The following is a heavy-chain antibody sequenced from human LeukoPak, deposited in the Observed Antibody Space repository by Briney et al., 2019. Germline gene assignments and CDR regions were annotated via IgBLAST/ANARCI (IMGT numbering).Heavy chain of an antibody. CDR3: ASTLLLTYYDYVWGSYRYTPLGY. D-gene: IGHD3-16*02. CDR1: GYTFTSYY. Sequence: ASVKVSCKASGYTFTSYYMHWVRQAPGQGLEWMGMINPSGGSTSYAQKFQGRVTMTRDTSTSTVYMELSSLRSEDTAVYYCASTLLLTYYDYVWGSYRYTPLGYWGQGTLVTVSS. J-gene: IGHJ4*02. CDR2: INPSGGST. V-gene: IGHV1-46*01.